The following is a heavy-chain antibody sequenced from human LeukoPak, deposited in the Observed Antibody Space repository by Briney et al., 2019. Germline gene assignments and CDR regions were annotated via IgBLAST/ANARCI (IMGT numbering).Heavy chain of an antibody. D-gene: IGHD3-22*01. CDR3: ARDRPYYYDSSGYNRFDY. V-gene: IGHV4-4*07. Sequence: SETLSLTCIVSGGSISSYYWSWIRQPAGKGLEWIGRIYSSGSTNYNTSLKSRVTMSVDTSKNQFSLKLSSVTAADTAVYYCARDRPYYYDSSGYNRFDYWGQGTLVTVSS. J-gene: IGHJ4*02. CDR1: GGSISSYY. CDR2: IYSSGST.